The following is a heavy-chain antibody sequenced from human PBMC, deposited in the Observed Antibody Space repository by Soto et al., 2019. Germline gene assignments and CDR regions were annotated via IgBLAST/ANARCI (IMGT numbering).Heavy chain of an antibody. Sequence: QLQLQESGPGLVKPSETLSLTCTVSGGSISSSNYYWGWIRQPPGKGLEWIGSIYYSGSTYYNPSLKSRGTISVDTSKNQFSLMLSSVTAADTAVYYCATQEVGGRYVYTFDPWGQGTLVTVSS. CDR3: ATQEVGGRYVYTFDP. J-gene: IGHJ5*02. CDR1: GGSISSSNYY. D-gene: IGHD1-26*01. V-gene: IGHV4-39*01. CDR2: IYYSGST.